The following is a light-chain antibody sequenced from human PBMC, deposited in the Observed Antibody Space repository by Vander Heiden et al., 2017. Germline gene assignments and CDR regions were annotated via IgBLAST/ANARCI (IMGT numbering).Light chain of an antibody. CDR3: QAWDSSTVV. J-gene: IGLJ2*01. V-gene: IGLV3-1*01. CDR1: KLGDKY. Sequence: SYALTQPPSVSVSPGQTASITCSGDKLGDKYACWYQQKPGQSPVLVIYQDSKRPSGIPERLSGSNSGNTATLTISGTQAMDEADYYCQAWDSSTVVFGGGTNLTVL. CDR2: QDS.